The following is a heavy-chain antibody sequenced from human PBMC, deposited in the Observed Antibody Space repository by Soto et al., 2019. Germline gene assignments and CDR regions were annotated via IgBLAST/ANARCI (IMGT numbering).Heavy chain of an antibody. V-gene: IGHV3-23*05. CDR2: IDLTGTMT. J-gene: IGHJ4*02. Sequence: GGSLRLSCAASGFSFSDYSMNWVRQAPGKGLEWVAFIDLTGTMTDYRESVKGRFTLSKDKSMKMVYLQMNNLRVEDAAIYYCTKDRVPDGIYSFDYWGRGALVTVSS. D-gene: IGHD2-21*01. CDR3: TKDRVPDGIYSFDY. CDR1: GFSFSDYS.